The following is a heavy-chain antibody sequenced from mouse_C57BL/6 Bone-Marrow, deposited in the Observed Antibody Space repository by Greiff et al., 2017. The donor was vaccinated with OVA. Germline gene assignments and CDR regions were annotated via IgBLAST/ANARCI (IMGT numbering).Heavy chain of an antibody. D-gene: IGHD2-4*01. CDR2: ISDGGSFT. Sequence: EVQRVESGGGLVKPGGSLKLSCAASGFTFSSYAMSWVRQTPEKRLEWVATISDGGSFTYYPDNVKGRFTISRDNAKNNLYLQRSHLKAEDTAMYYCARDWGRGFYYDRGVAYWGQGTLVTVSA. V-gene: IGHV5-4*01. CDR3: ARDWGRGFYYDRGVAY. J-gene: IGHJ3*01. CDR1: GFTFSSYA.